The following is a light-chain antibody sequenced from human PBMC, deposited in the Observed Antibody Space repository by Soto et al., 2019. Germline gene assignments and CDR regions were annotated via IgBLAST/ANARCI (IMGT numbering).Light chain of an antibody. V-gene: IGLV2-8*01. J-gene: IGLJ3*02. CDR3: SSYKGNNIFVM. CDR1: SGV. CDR2: EIT. Sequence: QSALTQPPSASGSPGQSVTISCTGASGVSWYQQHPGKAPKLLIYEITKRPSGVPDRFSGSKSGNTASLTVSGLQAEDEADYYCSSYKGNNIFVMFGGGTKLTVL.